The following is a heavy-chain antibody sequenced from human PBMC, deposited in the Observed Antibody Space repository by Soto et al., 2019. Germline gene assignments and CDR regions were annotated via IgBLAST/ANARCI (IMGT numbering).Heavy chain of an antibody. J-gene: IGHJ4*02. CDR3: ARLSYYDSSGPRSAPRLTNFDY. CDR2: IYYSGST. CDR1: GGSISSYY. Sequence: SETLSLTCTVSGGSISSYYWSWIRQPPGKGLEWIGYIYYSGSTNYNPSLKSRVTISVDTSKNQFSLKLSSVTATDTAVYYCARLSYYDSSGPRSAPRLTNFDYWGQGTLVTVS. D-gene: IGHD3-22*01. V-gene: IGHV4-59*08.